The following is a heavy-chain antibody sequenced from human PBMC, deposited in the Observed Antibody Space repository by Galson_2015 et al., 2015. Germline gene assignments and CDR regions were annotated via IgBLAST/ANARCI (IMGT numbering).Heavy chain of an antibody. Sequence: SLRLSCAASGFTFSSYGMHWVRQAPGKGLEWVAVISYDGSNKYYADSVKGRFTISRDNSKNTLYLQMNSLRAEDTAVYYCARDRAIYGDSGGYDYWGQGTLVTVSS. J-gene: IGHJ4*02. CDR3: ARDRAIYGDSGGYDY. D-gene: IGHD4-17*01. V-gene: IGHV3-30*03. CDR1: GFTFSSYG. CDR2: ISYDGSNK.